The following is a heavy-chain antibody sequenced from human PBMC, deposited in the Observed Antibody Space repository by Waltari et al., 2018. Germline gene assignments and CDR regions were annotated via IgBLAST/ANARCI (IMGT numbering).Heavy chain of an antibody. Sequence: QVQLQESGPGLVKPSQTLSLTCTVSGGSISSGSYYWSWIRQPAGKGLEWIGRIYTGGSTTYNPSLKIRVTISVYTSKTQFSLKLSSVTAADTAVYYCARLKVGSRWFDPWGQGTLVTVSS. V-gene: IGHV4-61*02. D-gene: IGHD1-26*01. CDR3: ARLKVGSRWFDP. CDR2: IYTGGST. CDR1: GGSISSGSYY. J-gene: IGHJ5*02.